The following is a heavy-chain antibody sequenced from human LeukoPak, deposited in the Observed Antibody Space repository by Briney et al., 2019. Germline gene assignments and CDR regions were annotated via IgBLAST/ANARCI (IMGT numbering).Heavy chain of an antibody. CDR2: IYYSGST. D-gene: IGHD6-19*01. CDR1: GGSVSSGSYY. J-gene: IGHJ5*02. CDR3: ARVAVAATGWFDP. V-gene: IGHV4-61*01. Sequence: KPSETLSLTCTVSGGSVSSGSYYWSWIRQPPGKGLEWIGYIYYSGSTNYNPSLKSRVTISVDTSKNQFSLKLNSVTAEDTAVYYCARVAVAATGWFDPWGQGTLVTVSS.